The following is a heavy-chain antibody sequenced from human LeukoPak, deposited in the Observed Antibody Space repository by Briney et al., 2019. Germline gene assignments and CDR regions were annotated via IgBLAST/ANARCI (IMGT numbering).Heavy chain of an antibody. D-gene: IGHD6-13*01. Sequence: SETLSLTCAVYGGSFSGYYWSWIRQSPGKGLEWIGEINHSGSTNYNPSLKSRVTISVDTSKNQFSLKLSSVTAADTAVYYCARGSADSSSWYYYHYYYMDVWGKGTTVTVSS. CDR2: INHSGST. CDR3: ARGSADSSSWYYYHYYYMDV. J-gene: IGHJ6*03. CDR1: GGSFSGYY. V-gene: IGHV4-34*01.